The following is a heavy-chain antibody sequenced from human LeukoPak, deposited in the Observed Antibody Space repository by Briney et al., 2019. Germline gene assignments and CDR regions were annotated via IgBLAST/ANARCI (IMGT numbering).Heavy chain of an antibody. Sequence: ASVKVSCKASGYTFTSYDINWVRQATGQGLEWMGWMNPNSGNTGYAQKFQGRVTMTRNTSISTAYMELSRLRSDDTAVYYCARGIVGATSPFDYWGQGTLVTVSP. V-gene: IGHV1-8*01. CDR1: GYTFTSYD. D-gene: IGHD1-26*01. CDR2: MNPNSGNT. J-gene: IGHJ4*02. CDR3: ARGIVGATSPFDY.